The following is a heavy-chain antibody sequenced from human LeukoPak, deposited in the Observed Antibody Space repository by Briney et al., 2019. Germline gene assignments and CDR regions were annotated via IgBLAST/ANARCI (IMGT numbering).Heavy chain of an antibody. Sequence: RRSLRLSCAASGFTFSSYSMNWVRQAPGKGLEWVSSISSSSSYIYYADSVKGRFTISRDNAKNSLYLQMNSLRAEDTAVYFCAINRMTMSRELTQPPNYWGQGTLVTVSS. V-gene: IGHV3-21*04. CDR2: ISSSSSYI. CDR3: AINRMTMSRELTQPPNY. J-gene: IGHJ4*02. D-gene: IGHD3-10*01. CDR1: GFTFSSYS.